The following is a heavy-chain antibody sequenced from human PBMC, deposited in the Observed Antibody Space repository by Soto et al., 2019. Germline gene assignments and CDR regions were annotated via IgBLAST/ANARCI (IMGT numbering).Heavy chain of an antibody. D-gene: IGHD6-19*01. V-gene: IGHV1-69*08. CDR3: ARDQGSSGWARLFDY. J-gene: IGHJ4*02. CDR1: GGTFSSYT. Sequence: QVQLVQSGAEVKKPGSSVKVSCKASGGTFSSYTISWVRQAPGQGLEWMGRIIPILGIANYAQKFQGRVTITADKSTSTAYMELSSLRSEDTAVYYCARDQGSSGWARLFDYWGQGTLVTVSS. CDR2: IIPILGIA.